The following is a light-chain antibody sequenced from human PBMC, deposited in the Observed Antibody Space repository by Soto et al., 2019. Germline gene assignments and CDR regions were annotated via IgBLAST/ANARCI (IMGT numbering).Light chain of an antibody. CDR3: QYYDSSLSIYA. J-gene: IGLJ1*01. Sequence: QSVLTPPPSVSRAPVQRVTISCTGSISNIGARAASEVHWYQQLPGTAPNLLIYGSISRHSPLPDLFSGSKSGTSASLAITGLQAADEADYYCQYYDSSLSIYAFGTGTKVTVL. CDR2: GSI. V-gene: IGLV1-40*01. CDR1: ISNIGARAASE.